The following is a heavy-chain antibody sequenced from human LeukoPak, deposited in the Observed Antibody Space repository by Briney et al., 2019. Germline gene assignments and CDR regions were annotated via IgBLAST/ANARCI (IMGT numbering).Heavy chain of an antibody. Sequence: GGSLRLSCAASAFSFSDYNMNWVRQAPGKGLEWVSSITSTGSYIYYADSVKGRFTISRDNSKNTLYLQMNSLRAEDTAVYYCARMAYSSSWYVDYWGQGTLVTVSS. D-gene: IGHD6-13*01. V-gene: IGHV3-21*04. CDR1: AFSFSDYN. CDR2: ITSTGSYI. CDR3: ARMAYSSSWYVDY. J-gene: IGHJ4*02.